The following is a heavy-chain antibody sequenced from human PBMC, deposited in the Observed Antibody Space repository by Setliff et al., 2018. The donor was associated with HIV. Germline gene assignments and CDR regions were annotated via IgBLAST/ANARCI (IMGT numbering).Heavy chain of an antibody. V-gene: IGHV1-8*01. D-gene: IGHD3-22*01. CDR2: MNPNSGNT. CDR3: ATDSSGPLSH. J-gene: IGHJ4*02. CDR1: GSTFSTYD. Sequence: ASVKVSCKASGSTFSTYDINWVRQAPGQGPEWMGWMNPNSGNTGYAPKLQGRVTMTRNTSISTAYMELSSLRADDSATYYCATDSSGPLSHWGPGTLVTVSS.